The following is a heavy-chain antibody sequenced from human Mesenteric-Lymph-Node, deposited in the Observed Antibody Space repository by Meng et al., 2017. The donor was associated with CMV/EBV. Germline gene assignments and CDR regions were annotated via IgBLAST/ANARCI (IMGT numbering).Heavy chain of an antibody. J-gene: IGHJ4*02. CDR1: GFTFRGSW. CDR3: ARDGSYKLDY. Sequence: RLSCAASGFTFRGSWMHWVHQVPGKGLVWVSRLTGSGTTDYADFVKGRFTISRDDATSTLYLQMNSLGAEDTAIYYCARDGSYKLDYWGQGTLVTVSS. CDR2: LTGSGTT. V-gene: IGHV3-74*01. D-gene: IGHD3-10*01.